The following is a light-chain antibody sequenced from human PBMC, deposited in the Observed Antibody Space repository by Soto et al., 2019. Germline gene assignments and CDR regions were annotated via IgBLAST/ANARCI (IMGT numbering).Light chain of an antibody. CDR1: QSISFY. Sequence: DIQMTQSPSSLSASVGDIVTITCRASQSISFYLNWYQQKPGKAPKLLIYAASNLQSGVPSRFSGSGSGTDFTLTISSLQPEDFASYFCQQTYSAPQTFGQGTKVDIK. V-gene: IGKV1-39*01. CDR3: QQTYSAPQT. J-gene: IGKJ1*01. CDR2: AAS.